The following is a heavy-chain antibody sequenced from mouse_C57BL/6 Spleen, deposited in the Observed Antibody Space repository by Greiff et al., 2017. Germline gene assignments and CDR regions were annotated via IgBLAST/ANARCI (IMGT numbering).Heavy chain of an antibody. CDR1: GYAFSSYW. CDR2: IYPGDGDT. V-gene: IGHV1-80*01. CDR3: ARTGFTAVVALDY. D-gene: IGHD1-1*01. J-gene: IGHJ2*01. Sequence: QVQLKQSGAELVKPGASVKISCKASGYAFSSYWMNWVKQRPGKGLEWIGQIYPGDGDTNYNGKFKGKATLTADKSSSTAYMQLSSLTSEDSAVYSCARTGFTAVVALDYWGQGTTLTVSS.